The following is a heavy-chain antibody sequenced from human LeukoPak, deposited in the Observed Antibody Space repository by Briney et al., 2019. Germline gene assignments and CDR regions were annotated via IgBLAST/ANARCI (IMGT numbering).Heavy chain of an antibody. Sequence: GGSLRLSCAASGFTFSYYAMNWVRQAPGKGLEWVSSISTRSTYIYYADSLKGRFTISRDNAKNSLYLQMNSLRAEDTAVYYCARGVRNYAYWGQGTLVTVSS. CDR1: GFTFSYYA. CDR3: ARGVRNYAY. J-gene: IGHJ4*02. V-gene: IGHV3-21*01. D-gene: IGHD1-7*01. CDR2: ISTRSTYI.